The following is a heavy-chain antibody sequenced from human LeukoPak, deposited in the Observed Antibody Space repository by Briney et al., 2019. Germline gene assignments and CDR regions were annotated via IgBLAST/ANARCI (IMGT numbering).Heavy chain of an antibody. CDR3: ARDRGWQQFDY. D-gene: IGHD5-24*01. CDR1: GFDVKSHD. V-gene: IGHV3-13*01. Sequence: PGGSLRLSCAASGFDVKSHDIHWVRQPIGKGLEWVSSIESPRDIYYAGSVKGRFTISRDNSKNTLYLQMNSLRAEDTAVYFCARDRGWQQFDYWGQGTLVTVSS. J-gene: IGHJ4*02. CDR2: IESPRDI.